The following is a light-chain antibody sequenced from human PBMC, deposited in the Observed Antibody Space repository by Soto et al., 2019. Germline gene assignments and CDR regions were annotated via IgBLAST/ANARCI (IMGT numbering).Light chain of an antibody. CDR3: QTGGTGIVV. Sequence: QSVLTQSPSASASLGASVKLTCTLSSGHSSYTIAWHQQQPEKGPRYLMKVNSDGSHSKGDGIPDRFSGSSSGAERYLTIPSLQSEDEADYYCQTGGTGIVVLGGGTKLTVL. V-gene: IGLV4-69*01. CDR2: VNSDGSH. J-gene: IGLJ2*01. CDR1: SGHSSYT.